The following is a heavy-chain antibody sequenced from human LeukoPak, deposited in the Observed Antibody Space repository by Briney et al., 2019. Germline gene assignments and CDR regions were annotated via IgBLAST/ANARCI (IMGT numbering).Heavy chain of an antibody. CDR3: ARDPVYCSSTSCYPTEYYFDY. CDR1: GGTFSSYA. CDR2: IIPILGIA. Sequence: SVKVSCKASGGTFSSYAISWVRQAPGQGLEWMGRIIPILGIANYAQKFQGRVTITADKSTSTAYMELSSLRSEDTAVYYCARDPVYCSSTSCYPTEYYFDYWGQGTLVTVSS. D-gene: IGHD2-2*01. V-gene: IGHV1-69*04. J-gene: IGHJ4*02.